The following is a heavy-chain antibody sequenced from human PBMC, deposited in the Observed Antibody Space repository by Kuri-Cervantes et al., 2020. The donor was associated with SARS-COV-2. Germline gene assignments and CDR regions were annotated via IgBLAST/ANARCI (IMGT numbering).Heavy chain of an antibody. CDR2: ISSSSSYI. CDR1: GFTFSSYS. V-gene: IGHV3-21*01. CDR3: ARDRSFTPDY. J-gene: IGHJ4*02. Sequence: GESLKISCAASGFTFSSYSMNWVRQAPGKGLEWVSSISSSSSYIYYADSVKGRFTISRDNAKNSLYLQMNSLRAEDTAVHYCARDRSFTPDYWGQGTLVTVSS. D-gene: IGHD3-10*01.